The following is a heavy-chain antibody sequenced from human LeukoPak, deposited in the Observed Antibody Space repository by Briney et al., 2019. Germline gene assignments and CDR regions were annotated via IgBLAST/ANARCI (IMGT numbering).Heavy chain of an antibody. CDR2: IRYDGSNK. V-gene: IGHV3-30*02. CDR1: GFTFSSYG. Sequence: GGSLRLSCAASGFTFSSYGMHWVRQAPGKGLEWVAFIRYDGSNKYYADSEKGRFTISRDNSKNTLYPQMNSLRAEDTAVYYCAKANPRGYYFDYWGQGTLVTVSS. CDR3: AKANPRGYYFDY. J-gene: IGHJ4*02. D-gene: IGHD5-12*01.